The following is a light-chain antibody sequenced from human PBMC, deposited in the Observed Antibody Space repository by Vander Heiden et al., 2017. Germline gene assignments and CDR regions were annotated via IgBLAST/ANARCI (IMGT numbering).Light chain of an antibody. J-gene: IGKJ2*01. CDR3: QQLNSYPMYT. V-gene: IGKV1-9*01. CDR2: AAS. Sequence: DIQLTQSPSFLFASVGDRVTITCRASQGISSYLAWYQQKPGKAPKLLIYAASTLQSGVPSRFSGSGSGTEFTLTISSLQPEDFATYYCQQLNSYPMYTFGQGTKLEIK. CDR1: QGISSY.